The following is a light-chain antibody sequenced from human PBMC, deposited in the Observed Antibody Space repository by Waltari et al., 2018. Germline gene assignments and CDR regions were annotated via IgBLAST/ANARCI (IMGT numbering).Light chain of an antibody. CDR2: GKD. Sequence: SYELTQDPAVSVALGQTVRITCQGDSLRTSYASWYQLKPGQDPVLVMYGKDRRPSGIPDRISGYSSGITSSLTITGARAEDEADYYCHSRNGRDNQVIFGGGTKVTVL. CDR1: SLRTSY. V-gene: IGLV3-19*01. CDR3: HSRNGRDNQVI. J-gene: IGLJ2*01.